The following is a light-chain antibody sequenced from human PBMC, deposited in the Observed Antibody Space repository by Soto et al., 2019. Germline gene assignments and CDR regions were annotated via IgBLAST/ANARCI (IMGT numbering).Light chain of an antibody. J-gene: IGKJ4*01. V-gene: IGKV3-15*01. CDR3: LQHNSYPLT. Sequence: EIVLTQSPASLSVSPGERATLSCRASQSVRSKVAWYHQKPGHAPTLLIYGASTRATGIPARFSGSGSGTEFTPTISSLQPEDFATYYCLQHNSYPLTFGGGTNADI. CDR2: GAS. CDR1: QSVRSK.